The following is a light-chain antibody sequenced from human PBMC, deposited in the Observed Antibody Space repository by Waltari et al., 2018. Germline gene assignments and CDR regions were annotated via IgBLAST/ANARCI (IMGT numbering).Light chain of an antibody. CDR2: GKN. CDR3: NSRDSSGNHHV. J-gene: IGLJ2*01. CDR1: SLRSYY. Sequence: SSELTQDPAVSVALGQTVRITCQGDSLRSYYASWYQQKPGQAPVIVIYGKNNRPSGFPDRFSGSSSGNTASLTITGAQAEDEADYYCNSRDSSGNHHVFGGGTKLTVL. V-gene: IGLV3-19*01.